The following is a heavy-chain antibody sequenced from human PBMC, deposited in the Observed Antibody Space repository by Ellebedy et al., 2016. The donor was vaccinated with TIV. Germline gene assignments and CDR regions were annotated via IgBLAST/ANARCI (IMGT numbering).Heavy chain of an antibody. D-gene: IGHD3-9*01. J-gene: IGHJ6*02. CDR2: ISSDGSTT. Sequence: GESLKISCAASGFTFSSYWMHWVRQAPGKGLVWVSRISSDGSTTVYADSVKGRFTISRDNSKNTLYLQMNSLRAEDTAVYYCACRSQTGYYYYYSMDVWGQGTTVTVSS. CDR3: ACRSQTGYYYYYSMDV. CDR1: GFTFSSYW. V-gene: IGHV3-74*01.